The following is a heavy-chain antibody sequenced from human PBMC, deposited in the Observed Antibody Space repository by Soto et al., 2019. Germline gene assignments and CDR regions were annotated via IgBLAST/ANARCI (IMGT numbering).Heavy chain of an antibody. D-gene: IGHD5-18*01. Sequence: ASVKVSCKASGYTFTSYDINWVRQATGQGLEWMGWMNPNSGNTGYAQKFQGRVTMTRNTSISTAYMELSSLRSEDTAVYYCARSGVGYSYDCNYYDYGMDVWGQGTTVTVSS. CDR2: MNPNSGNT. J-gene: IGHJ6*02. CDR3: ARSGVGYSYDCNYYDYGMDV. CDR1: GYTFTSYD. V-gene: IGHV1-8*01.